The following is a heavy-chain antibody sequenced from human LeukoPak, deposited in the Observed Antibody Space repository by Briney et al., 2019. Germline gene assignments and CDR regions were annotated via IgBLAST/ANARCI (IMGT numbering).Heavy chain of an antibody. V-gene: IGHV4-30-4*01. CDR2: IYYSGST. J-gene: IGHJ2*01. CDR3: ARGGYSYGPAWYFDL. D-gene: IGHD5-18*01. Sequence: SETLSLTRTVSGGSISSGDYYWSWIRQPPGKGLEWIGYIYYSGSTYYNPSLKSRVTISVDTSKNQFSLKLSSVTAADTAVYYCARGGYSYGPAWYFDLWGRGTLVTVSS. CDR1: GGSISSGDYY.